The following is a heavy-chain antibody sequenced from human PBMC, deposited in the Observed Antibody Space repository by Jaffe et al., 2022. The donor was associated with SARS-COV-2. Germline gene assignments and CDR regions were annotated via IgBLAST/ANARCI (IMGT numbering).Heavy chain of an antibody. V-gene: IGHV3-15*01. CDR3: TTDHITMLRGAFGGY. D-gene: IGHD3-10*01. CDR1: GFTFSNAW. Sequence: EVQLVESGGGLVKPGGSLTLSCAASGFTFSNAWMSWVRQAPGKGLEWVGRIKSKTDGGTTDYAAPVKGRFTISRDDSKNMLYLQMNSLQTEDTAVYYCTTDHITMLRGAFGGYWGQGTQVTVSS. CDR2: IKSKTDGGTT. J-gene: IGHJ4*02.